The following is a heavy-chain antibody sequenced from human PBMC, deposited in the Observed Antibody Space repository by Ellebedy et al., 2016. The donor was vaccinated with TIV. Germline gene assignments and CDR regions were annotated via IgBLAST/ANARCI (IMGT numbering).Heavy chain of an antibody. V-gene: IGHV3-48*04. CDR1: GFTFNSYA. CDR2: ISSSSSTI. CDR3: ARDRFSSDYWFDP. J-gene: IGHJ5*02. D-gene: IGHD2-21*02. Sequence: GESLKISCVASGFTFNSYAMSWVRQAPGKGLEWVSYISSSSSTIYYADSVKGRFTISRDNAKNSLYLQMNSLRAEDTAVYYCARDRFSSDYWFDPWGQGTLVTVSS.